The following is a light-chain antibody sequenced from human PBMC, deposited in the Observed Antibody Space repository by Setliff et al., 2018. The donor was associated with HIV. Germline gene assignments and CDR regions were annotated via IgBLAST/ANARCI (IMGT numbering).Light chain of an antibody. J-gene: IGLJ1*01. CDR1: SSDIGGYNY. CDR2: EVT. V-gene: IGLV2-8*01. Sequence: LTQPPSASGSPGQSVTISCTGTSSDIGGYNYVSWYQQHPGKAPKPIIYEVTKRPSGVPDRFSGSKSGNTASLTVSGLQAEDEADYYCSSYTTTSSYVFGTGTKSPS. CDR3: SSYTTTSSYV.